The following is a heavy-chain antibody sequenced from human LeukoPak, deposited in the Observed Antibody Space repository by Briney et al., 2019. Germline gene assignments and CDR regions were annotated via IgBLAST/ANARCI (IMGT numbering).Heavy chain of an antibody. CDR3: ATHYYDSSGPGLYYFDY. D-gene: IGHD3-22*01. Sequence: SVKVSCKASGGTFSSYAISWVRQAPGQGLEWMGRIIPILGIANYAQKFQGRVTITADKSTSTAYMELSSLRSEDTAVYYCATHYYDSSGPGLYYFDYWGQGTLVTVSS. J-gene: IGHJ4*02. CDR2: IIPILGIA. V-gene: IGHV1-69*04. CDR1: GGTFSSYA.